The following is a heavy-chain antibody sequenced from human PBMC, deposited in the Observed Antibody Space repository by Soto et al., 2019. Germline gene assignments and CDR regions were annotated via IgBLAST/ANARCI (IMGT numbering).Heavy chain of an antibody. CDR2: ISGSGGST. V-gene: IGHV3-23*01. CDR3: AKDELYSWNHGPTRGAFDI. J-gene: IGHJ3*02. D-gene: IGHD1-20*01. CDR1: GFTFSSYA. Sequence: GGSLRLSCAASGFTFSSYAMSWVLQAPGKGLEWVSAISGSGGSTYYADSVKGRFTISRDNSKNTLYLQMNSLRAEDTAVYYCAKDELYSWNHGPTRGAFDIWGQGTMVTVSS.